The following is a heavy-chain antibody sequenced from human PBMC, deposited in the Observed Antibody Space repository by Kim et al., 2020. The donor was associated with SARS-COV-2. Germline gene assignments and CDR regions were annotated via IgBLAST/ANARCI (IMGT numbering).Heavy chain of an antibody. D-gene: IGHD3-10*02. J-gene: IGHJ5*02. CDR2: IYYSGST. Sequence: SETLSLTCTVSGGSISSYYWSWIRQPPGKGLEWIGYIYYSGSTNYNPSLKSRVTISVDTSKNQFSLKLSSVTAADTAVYYCARDMWGEANGFDPWGQGTLVTVSS. V-gene: IGHV4-59*13. CDR3: ARDMWGEANGFDP. CDR1: GGSISSYY.